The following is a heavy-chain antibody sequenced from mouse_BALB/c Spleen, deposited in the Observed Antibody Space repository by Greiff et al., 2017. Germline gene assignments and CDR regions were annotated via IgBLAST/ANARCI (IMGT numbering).Heavy chain of an antibody. CDR2: ISNLAYSI. CDR3: ARDRSSYWYFDV. V-gene: IGHV5-15*02. J-gene: IGHJ1*01. CDR1: GFTFSDYG. Sequence: EVKLMESGGGLVQPGGSRKLSCAASGFTFSDYGMAWVRQAPGKGPEWVAFISNLAYSIYYADTVTGRFTISRENAKNTLYLEMSSLRSEDTAMYYCARDRSSYWYFDVWGAGTTVTVSS.